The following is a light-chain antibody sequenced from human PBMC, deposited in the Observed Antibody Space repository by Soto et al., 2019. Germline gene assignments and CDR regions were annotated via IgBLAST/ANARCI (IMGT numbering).Light chain of an antibody. CDR1: NIGSKS. J-gene: IGLJ7*01. CDR2: YDS. V-gene: IGLV3-21*04. Sequence: SYELTQPPSVSVAPGKTARITCGGNNIGSKSVHCYQQKPGQAPVLVIYYDSDRPSGIPERFSGSNSGNTATLTISRVEAGDEADYYCQVWDSSSDLAVFGGGTQLTVL. CDR3: QVWDSSSDLAV.